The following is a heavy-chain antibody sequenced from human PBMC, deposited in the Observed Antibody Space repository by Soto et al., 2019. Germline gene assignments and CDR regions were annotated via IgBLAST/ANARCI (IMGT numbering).Heavy chain of an antibody. J-gene: IGHJ5*02. Sequence: ASETLSLTCTVSGGSISSYYWSWIRQPPGKGLEWIGYIYYSGSTNYNPSLKSRVTISVDTSKNQFSLKLSSVTAADTAVYYCARTVVRIGDNWFDPWGQGTLVTVSS. CDR1: GGSISSYY. CDR3: ARTVVRIGDNWFDP. D-gene: IGHD3-3*01. CDR2: IYYSGST. V-gene: IGHV4-59*01.